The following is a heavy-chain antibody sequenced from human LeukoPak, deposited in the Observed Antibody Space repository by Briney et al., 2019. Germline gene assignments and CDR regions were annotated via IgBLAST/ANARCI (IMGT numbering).Heavy chain of an antibody. CDR2: IYYSGST. CDR1: GGSISSGDYY. Sequence: PSETPSLTCTVSGGSISSGDYYWSWIRQPPGKGLEWIGYIYYSGSTYYNPSLKSRVTISVDTSKNQFSLKLSSVTAADTAVYYCARGAMVRGARCGFDPWGQGTLVTVSS. CDR3: ARGAMVRGARCGFDP. V-gene: IGHV4-30-4*01. J-gene: IGHJ5*02. D-gene: IGHD3-10*01.